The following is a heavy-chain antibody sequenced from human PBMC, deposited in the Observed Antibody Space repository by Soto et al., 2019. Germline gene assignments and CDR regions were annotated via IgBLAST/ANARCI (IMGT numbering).Heavy chain of an antibody. Sequence: SETLSLTCTVSGGSIGSSSYYWGWIRQPPGKGLEWIGSIYYSGSTYYNPSLKSRVTISVDTSKNQFSLKLSSVTAADTAVYYCARGSTGYSSSWYRYWGQGTLVTVSS. CDR3: ARGSTGYSSSWYRY. D-gene: IGHD6-13*01. V-gene: IGHV4-39*07. CDR1: GGSIGSSSYY. CDR2: IYYSGST. J-gene: IGHJ4*02.